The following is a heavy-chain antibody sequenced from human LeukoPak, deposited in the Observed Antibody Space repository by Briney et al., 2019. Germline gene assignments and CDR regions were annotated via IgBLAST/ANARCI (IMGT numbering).Heavy chain of an antibody. CDR1: GYTFTSYG. CDR3: ARIPPDTVDKKYFQH. D-gene: IGHD4-17*01. V-gene: IGHV1-18*01. J-gene: IGHJ1*01. Sequence: ASVKVSCKASGYTFTSYGISWVRQAPGQGLEWMGWISAYNGNTNYAQKLQGRVTMTTDTSTSTAYMELRSLRSDDTAVYYCARIPPDTVDKKYFQHWGQGTLVTVSS. CDR2: ISAYNGNT.